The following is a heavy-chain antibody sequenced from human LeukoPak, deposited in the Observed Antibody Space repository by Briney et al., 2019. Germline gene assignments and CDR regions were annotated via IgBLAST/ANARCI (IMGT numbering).Heavy chain of an antibody. V-gene: IGHV3-23*01. CDR1: GFTFSSYA. J-gene: IGHJ3*02. D-gene: IGHD1-1*01. CDR2: ISGSGGST. Sequence: GRSLRLSCAASGFTFSSYAMHWVRQAPGKGLEWVSAISGSGGSTYYADSVKGRFTISRDNSKNTLYLQMNSLRAEDTAVYYCAKGGAGTLAFDIWGQGTMVTVSS. CDR3: AKGGAGTLAFDI.